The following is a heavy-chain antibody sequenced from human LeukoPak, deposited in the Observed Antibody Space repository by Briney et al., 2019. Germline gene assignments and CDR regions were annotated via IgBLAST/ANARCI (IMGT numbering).Heavy chain of an antibody. CDR3: ATTLRGY. Sequence: PSETLSLTCTVSGGSISSSSYYWGWIRQPTGKGLEWIGSIYYSGSTYYNPSLKSRVTISVDTSKNQFSLKLSSVTVADTAVYYCATTLRGYWGQGTLVTVSS. J-gene: IGHJ4*02. CDR2: IYYSGST. D-gene: IGHD2-15*01. V-gene: IGHV4-39*07. CDR1: GGSISSSSYY.